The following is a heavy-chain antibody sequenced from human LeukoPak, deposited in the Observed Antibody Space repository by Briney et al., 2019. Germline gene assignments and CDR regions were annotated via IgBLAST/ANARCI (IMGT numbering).Heavy chain of an antibody. Sequence: ASVKVSCKASGYTFTGYYMHWVRQAPGQGLEWMGWINPNSGGTNYAQKFQGRVTMTRDTSISTAYMELGSLTFEDTAVYYCTRSVRNGHIDYWGQGTLVTASS. CDR2: INPNSGGT. D-gene: IGHD2-21*01. V-gene: IGHV1-2*02. CDR3: TRSVRNGHIDY. CDR1: GYTFTGYY. J-gene: IGHJ4*02.